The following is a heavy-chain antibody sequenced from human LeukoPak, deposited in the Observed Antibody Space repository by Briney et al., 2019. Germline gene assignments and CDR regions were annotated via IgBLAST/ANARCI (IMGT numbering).Heavy chain of an antibody. CDR2: IYYTGST. J-gene: IGHJ4*02. D-gene: IGHD6-6*01. Sequence: SETLSLTCAVSGGSISNYYWSWIRQPPGKGLEWIGYIYYTGSTNYNPSLTSRVNISVDTSKNQFSLNLASVTAADTAVYYCARWGSIAVARFDYWGQGTLVTVSS. V-gene: IGHV4-59*01. CDR1: GGSISNYY. CDR3: ARWGSIAVARFDY.